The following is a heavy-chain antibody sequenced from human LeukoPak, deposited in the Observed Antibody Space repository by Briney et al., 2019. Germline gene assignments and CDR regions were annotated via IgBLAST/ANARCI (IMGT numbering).Heavy chain of an antibody. V-gene: IGHV3-48*03. CDR3: ARDRDQTYYYDSSGYYRYGMDV. D-gene: IGHD3-22*01. Sequence: QPGGSLRLSCAASGFTFSSYEMNWVRQAPGKGLEWVSYISSSGSTIYYADSVKGRFTISRDNAKNSLYLQMNSLRAEDTAVYYCARDRDQTYYYDSSGYYRYGMDVWGQGTTVTVSS. CDR2: ISSSGSTI. CDR1: GFTFSSYE. J-gene: IGHJ6*02.